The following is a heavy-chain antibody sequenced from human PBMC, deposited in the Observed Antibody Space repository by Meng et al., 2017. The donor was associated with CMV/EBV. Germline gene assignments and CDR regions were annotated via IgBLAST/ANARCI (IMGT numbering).Heavy chain of an antibody. CDR2: ILKDGSDK. CDR3: VRDGDSSNWPLDY. V-gene: IGHV3-30*03. J-gene: IGHJ4*02. Sequence: QGRLAESGGGVVQPGRSLRLSCAVSGFMFSDYGMHWVRQAPGKAPEWVAFILKDGSDKFYRDSVKGRFTISRDPGKNTLYLQMDSLRPEDTAIYYCVRDGDSSNWPLDYWGQGTLVTVSS. D-gene: IGHD6-13*01. CDR1: GFMFSDYG.